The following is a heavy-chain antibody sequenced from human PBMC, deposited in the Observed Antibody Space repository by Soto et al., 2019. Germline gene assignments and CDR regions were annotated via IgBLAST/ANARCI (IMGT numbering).Heavy chain of an antibody. CDR2: VSYEGSNK. V-gene: IGHV3-30*18. CDR3: AKGANYYDSNGFYLFNF. Sequence: GGSLRLSCAASGFTFDTCGMHWVRQAPGRGLEWVAIVSYEGSNKQYSESVKGRFTISRDNSNNTLYLQMDSLRPEDTAVYYCAKGANYYDSNGFYLFNFWGQGTPVTVSS. D-gene: IGHD3-22*01. CDR1: GFTFDTCG. J-gene: IGHJ4*02.